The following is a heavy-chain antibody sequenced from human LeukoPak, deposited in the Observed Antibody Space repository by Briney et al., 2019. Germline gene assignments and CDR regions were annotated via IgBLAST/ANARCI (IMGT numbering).Heavy chain of an antibody. CDR2: ISGSGSSI. V-gene: IGHV3-48*01. D-gene: IGHD3-10*01. CDR3: ASWLSKSA. CDR1: GFTFSSYS. Sequence: GGSLRLSCVASGFTFSSYSMNWVRQAPGKGLEWVSYISGSGSSIYYADSVKGRFTISRDNAKNSLYLQMNSLRAEDTAVYYCASWLSKSAWGQGTLVTVSS. J-gene: IGHJ5*02.